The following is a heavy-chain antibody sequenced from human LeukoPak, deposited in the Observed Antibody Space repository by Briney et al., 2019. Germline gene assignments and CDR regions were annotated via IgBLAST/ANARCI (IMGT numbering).Heavy chain of an antibody. CDR2: ISYDSVHK. J-gene: IGHJ4*02. V-gene: IGHV3-30*03. D-gene: IGHD2-15*01. CDR1: GFTFSTFG. Sequence: GRSLRLSCAASGFTFSTFGMHWVRQVPGKGLEWVAVISYDSVHKYYADSVKGRFTISRDNSKNTLYLQVNSLRPEDTAMYYCVYCSAGICYYFDYWGQGTLVTVSS. CDR3: VYCSAGICYYFDY.